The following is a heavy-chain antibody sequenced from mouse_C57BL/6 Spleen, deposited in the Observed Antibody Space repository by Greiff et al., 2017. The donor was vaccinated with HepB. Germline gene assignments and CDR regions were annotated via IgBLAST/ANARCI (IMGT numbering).Heavy chain of an antibody. CDR2: INYDGSST. D-gene: IGHD1-1*01. J-gene: IGHJ2*01. CDR3: ARSLITTVVFDY. Sequence: EVQRVESEGGLVQPGSSMKLSCTASGFTFSDYYMAWVRQVPEKGLEWVANINYDGSSTYYLDSLKSRFIISRDNAKNILYLQMSSLKSEDTATYYCARSLITTVVFDYWGQGTTLTVSS. CDR1: GFTFSDYY. V-gene: IGHV5-16*01.